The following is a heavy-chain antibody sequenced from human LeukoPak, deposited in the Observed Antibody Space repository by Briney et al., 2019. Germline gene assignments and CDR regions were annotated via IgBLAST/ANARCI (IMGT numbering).Heavy chain of an antibody. Sequence: SETLSLTCTVSGGSISSYYRSWIRQPAGKGLEWIGRIYTSGSTNYNPSLKSRFTMSVDTSKNQFSLKLSSVTAADTAVYYCARGFYGSGSYYPTYYYDSSGYYNYYYYYYMDVWGKGTTVTVSS. D-gene: IGHD3-22*01. V-gene: IGHV4-4*07. J-gene: IGHJ6*03. CDR2: IYTSGST. CDR1: GGSISSYY. CDR3: ARGFYGSGSYYPTYYYDSSGYYNYYYYYYMDV.